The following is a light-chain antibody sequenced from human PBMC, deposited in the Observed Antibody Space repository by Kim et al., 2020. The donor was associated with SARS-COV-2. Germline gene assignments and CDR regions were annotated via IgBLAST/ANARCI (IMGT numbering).Light chain of an antibody. V-gene: IGLV1-51*01. CDR1: GSNIGNNV. CDR3: GTWDSSLGGVV. Sequence: GKKGAISCSGSGSNIGNNVVSWYQQLPGTAPKLLIYDNNKRPSGIPDRFSGSRSGTSATLGITGLQTGDEADYYCGTWDSSLGGVVFGGGTQLTVL. J-gene: IGLJ2*01. CDR2: DNN.